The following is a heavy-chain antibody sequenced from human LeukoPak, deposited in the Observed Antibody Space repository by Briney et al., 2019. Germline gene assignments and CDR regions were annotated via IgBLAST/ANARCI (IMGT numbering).Heavy chain of an antibody. J-gene: IGHJ4*02. Sequence: LSLTCTVSGGSISGSSYFWGWIRQAPGKGLEWVSYISSSSSFTNYADSVKGRFTISRDNARNSLYLQMNSLRAEDTAVYYCARVIGRYFDYWGQGTLVTVSS. V-gene: IGHV3-11*06. CDR2: ISSSSSFT. CDR1: GGSISGSSYF. D-gene: IGHD3-16*02. CDR3: ARVIGRYFDY.